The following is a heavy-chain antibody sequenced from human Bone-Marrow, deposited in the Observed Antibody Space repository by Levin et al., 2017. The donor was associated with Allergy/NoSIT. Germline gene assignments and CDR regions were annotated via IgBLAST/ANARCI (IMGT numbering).Heavy chain of an antibody. CDR1: GFTVSSSY. V-gene: IGHV3-53*01. Sequence: ASVKVSCAASGFTVSSSYMSWVRQAPGKGLEWVSLIYSGDITYYADSVKGRFTISRDNSKNTLYLQMNSLRGEDTAVYYCASLYGMDVWGQGTTVTVSS. CDR2: IYSGDIT. CDR3: ASLYGMDV. J-gene: IGHJ6*02.